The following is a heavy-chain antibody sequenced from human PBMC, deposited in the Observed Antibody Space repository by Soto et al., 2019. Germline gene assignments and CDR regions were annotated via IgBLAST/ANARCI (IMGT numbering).Heavy chain of an antibody. D-gene: IGHD1-26*01. Sequence: SETLSLTCTVSGGSISSGGYYWSWIRQNRGKGREWIGYIYYSGNTYSSRSLMSRITMSVHTSKNQFSLELRSVTAADTAVYFCARGEWESYYFDYWGQGTLVTVSS. CDR3: ARGEWESYYFDY. V-gene: IGHV4-31*03. J-gene: IGHJ4*02. CDR1: GGSISSGGYY. CDR2: IYYSGNT.